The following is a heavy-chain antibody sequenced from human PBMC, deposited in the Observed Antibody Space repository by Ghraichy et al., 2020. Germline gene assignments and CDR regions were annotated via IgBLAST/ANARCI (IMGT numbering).Heavy chain of an antibody. D-gene: IGHD6-13*01. J-gene: IGHJ6*03. Sequence: GGSLRLSCSASGFTFSSYAMHWVRQAPGKGLEYVSAISSNGGSTYYADSVKGRFTISRDNSKNTLYLQMSSLRAEDTAVYYCVKYTKGYSSSWYYYYYYMDVWGKGTTVTVSS. V-gene: IGHV3-64D*06. CDR3: VKYTKGYSSSWYYYYYYMDV. CDR2: ISSNGGST. CDR1: GFTFSSYA.